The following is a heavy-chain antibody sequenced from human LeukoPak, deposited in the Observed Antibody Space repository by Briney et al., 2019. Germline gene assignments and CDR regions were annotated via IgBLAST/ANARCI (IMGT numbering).Heavy chain of an antibody. CDR1: GFTFSGSA. CDR2: IRSKANSYAT. Sequence: GGSLRLSCAASGFTFSGSAMHWVRQASGKGLEWVGRIRSKANSYATAYAASVKGRFTISRDDSKNTAYLQMNSLKTEDTAVYYCTRRSDRCDYWGQGALVTVSS. CDR3: TRRSDRCDY. V-gene: IGHV3-73*01. J-gene: IGHJ4*02.